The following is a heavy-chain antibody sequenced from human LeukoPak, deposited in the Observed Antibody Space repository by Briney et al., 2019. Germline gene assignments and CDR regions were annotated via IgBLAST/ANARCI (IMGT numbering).Heavy chain of an antibody. CDR2: IYYSGSI. CDR1: GGSISSYY. D-gene: IGHD3-22*01. Sequence: SETLSLTCTVSGGSISSYYWSWIRQPPGKGLEWIGYIYYSGSINYNPSLKSRVTISVDTSKNQFSLKLSSVTAADTAVYYCARCRSYDSSGYCDAVDIWGQGTMVTVSS. V-gene: IGHV4-59*01. J-gene: IGHJ3*02. CDR3: ARCRSYDSSGYCDAVDI.